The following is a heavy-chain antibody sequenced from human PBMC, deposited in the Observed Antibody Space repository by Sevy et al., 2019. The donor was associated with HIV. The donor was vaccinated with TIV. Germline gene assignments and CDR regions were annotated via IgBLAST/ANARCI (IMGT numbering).Heavy chain of an antibody. CDR3: ARESDQGNVVVTANAIDF. CDR2: ITHDGREK. Sequence: GGSLRLSCAASGFTFSSYGMRWVRQAPGKGLEWVADITHDGREKYYVDSVKGRFTISRDNAKNTLYLQMNSLRAEDRAVYYGARESDQGNVVVTANAIDFWGQGTLVTVSS. J-gene: IGHJ4*02. CDR1: GFTFSSYG. D-gene: IGHD2-21*02. V-gene: IGHV3-7*01.